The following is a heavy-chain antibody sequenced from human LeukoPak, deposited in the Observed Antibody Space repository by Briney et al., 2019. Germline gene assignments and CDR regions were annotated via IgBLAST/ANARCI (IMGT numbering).Heavy chain of an antibody. CDR1: GASISSYY. V-gene: IGHV4-59*12. Sequence: SETLSLTCTVSGASISSYYWSWIRQPPGKGLEWIGHIHYSGNTDYNPSLKSRATTSIDTSKNQISLKVTSVTAADTAVYYCARTQIAVAGTGFDYWGQGTLVTVSS. J-gene: IGHJ4*02. CDR3: ARTQIAVAGTGFDY. CDR2: IHYSGNT. D-gene: IGHD6-19*01.